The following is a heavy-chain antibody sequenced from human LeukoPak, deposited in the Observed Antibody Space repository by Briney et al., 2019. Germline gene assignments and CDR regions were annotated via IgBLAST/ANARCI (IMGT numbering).Heavy chain of an antibody. Sequence: GGSLRLSCAASGFTFSSYAMHWVRQAPGKGLEWVAVISYDGSNKYYADSVKGRFTISRDNSKNTLYLQMNSLRAEDTAVYFCAKGTIWRDYGMDVWGQGTTVTVSS. CDR2: ISYDGSNK. J-gene: IGHJ6*02. V-gene: IGHV3-30-3*01. CDR1: GFTFSSYA. D-gene: IGHD3-3*01. CDR3: AKGTIWRDYGMDV.